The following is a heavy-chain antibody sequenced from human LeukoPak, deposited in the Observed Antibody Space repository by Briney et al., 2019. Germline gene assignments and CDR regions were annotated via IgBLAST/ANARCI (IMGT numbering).Heavy chain of an antibody. CDR1: GFTFSITW. CDR2: ISGSGGST. J-gene: IGHJ4*02. D-gene: IGHD3-16*01. V-gene: IGHV3-23*01. Sequence: PGGSLRLSCAASGFTFSITWMSWVRQAPGKGLEWVSAISGSGGSTYYADSVKGRFTISRDNSKNTLYLQMNSLRAEDTAVYYCAKVNVGLGGDTDYWGQGTLVTVSS. CDR3: AKVNVGLGGDTDY.